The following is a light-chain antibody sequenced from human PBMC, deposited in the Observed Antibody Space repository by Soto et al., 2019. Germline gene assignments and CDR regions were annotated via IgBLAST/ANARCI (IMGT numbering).Light chain of an antibody. V-gene: IGKV3-20*01. CDR2: DAS. Sequence: EIMLTQSPGTLSLSPGERATLSCRASQSVSSNYLAWYQQKPGQAPRLLIYDASSRATGVPDRFSGSGSGTDFTLTISRLEPEDFAVYYCQQYGSSPFGQGTKVDIK. CDR1: QSVSSNY. J-gene: IGKJ1*01. CDR3: QQYGSSP.